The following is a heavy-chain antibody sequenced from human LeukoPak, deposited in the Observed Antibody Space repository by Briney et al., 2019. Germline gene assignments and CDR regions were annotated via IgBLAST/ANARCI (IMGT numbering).Heavy chain of an antibody. Sequence: GGSLRLSCAASGFTFSSYWMSWVRQAPGEGLEWVANIKQDGSEKYYVDSVKGRFTISRDNAKNSLYLQMNSLRAEDTAVYYCAREIKSFGYYDSSGYYRGSAFDIWGQGTMVTVSS. CDR2: IKQDGSEK. CDR3: AREIKSFGYYDSSGYYRGSAFDI. D-gene: IGHD3-22*01. J-gene: IGHJ3*02. CDR1: GFTFSSYW. V-gene: IGHV3-7*01.